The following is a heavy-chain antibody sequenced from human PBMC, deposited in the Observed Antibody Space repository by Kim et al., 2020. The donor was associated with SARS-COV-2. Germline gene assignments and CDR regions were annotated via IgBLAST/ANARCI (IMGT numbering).Heavy chain of an antibody. J-gene: IGHJ4*02. CDR1: GGSFSGYY. D-gene: IGHD1-7*01. CDR2: INHSGST. V-gene: IGHV4-34*01. Sequence: SQTLSLTCAVYGGSFSGYYWSWIRQPPGKGLEWIGEINHSGSTNYNPSLKSRVTISVDTSKNQFSLKLSSVTAADTAVYYCARRTSDRRIDYWGQGTLVT. CDR3: ARRTSDRRIDY.